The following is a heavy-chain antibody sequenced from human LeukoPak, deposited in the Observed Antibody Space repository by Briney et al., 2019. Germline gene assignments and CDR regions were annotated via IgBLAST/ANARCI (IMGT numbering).Heavy chain of an antibody. J-gene: IGHJ4*02. Sequence: SVKVSCKASGGTFSSYAISWVRQVPGQGLEWMGRIIPILGIANYAQKFQGRVTITADKSTSTAYMELSSLRSEDTAVYYCARDRGYSYGYPLNNWGQGTLVTVSS. V-gene: IGHV1-69*04. CDR1: GGTFSSYA. CDR2: IIPILGIA. CDR3: ARDRGYSYGYPLNN. D-gene: IGHD5-18*01.